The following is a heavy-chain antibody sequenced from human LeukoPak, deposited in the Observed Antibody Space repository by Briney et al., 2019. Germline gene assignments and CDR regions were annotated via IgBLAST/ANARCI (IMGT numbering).Heavy chain of an antibody. D-gene: IGHD1-26*01. CDR3: ARDKDVGPSLFDY. CDR1: EFSVGSNY. CDR2: IYSGGST. V-gene: IGHV3-66*01. J-gene: IGHJ4*02. Sequence: GGSLRLSCAASEFSVGSNYMTWVRQAPGKGLEWVSLIYSGGSTYYADSVKGRFTISRDNSKNTLYLQMNSLRAEDTAVYYCARDKDVGPSLFDYWGQGTLVTVSS.